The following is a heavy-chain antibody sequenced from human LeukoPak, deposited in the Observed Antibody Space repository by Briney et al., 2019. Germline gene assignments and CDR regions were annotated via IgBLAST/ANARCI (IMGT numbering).Heavy chain of an antibody. D-gene: IGHD3-10*01. Sequence: HPGGSLRLSCAASGFTFRNYVIHWVRQAPGKGLEWVAVTSSDLNVKLYADSVKGRFTISRDNSRSTLYLQMNSLRPEDTAIYYCAREGYYGSGSPPSLYFDYWGQGTLVTVSP. CDR2: TSSDLNVK. J-gene: IGHJ4*02. CDR3: AREGYYGSGSPPSLYFDY. CDR1: GFTFRNYV. V-gene: IGHV3-30-3*01.